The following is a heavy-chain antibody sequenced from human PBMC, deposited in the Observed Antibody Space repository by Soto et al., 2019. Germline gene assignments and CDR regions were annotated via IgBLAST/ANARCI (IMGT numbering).Heavy chain of an antibody. J-gene: IGHJ6*02. CDR3: ARENTRDYYYYGMDV. CDR2: MNPNSGNT. V-gene: IGHV1-8*01. Sequence: ASVKVSCKASGYTFTSYDINWVRQATGQGLEWMGWMNPNSGNTGYAQKFQGRVTMTRNTSISTAYMELSSLRSEDTAVYYCARENTRDYYYYGMDVCGQRTTVTVSS. CDR1: GYTFTSYD.